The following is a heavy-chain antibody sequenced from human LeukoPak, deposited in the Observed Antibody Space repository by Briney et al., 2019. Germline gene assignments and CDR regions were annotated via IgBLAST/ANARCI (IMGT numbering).Heavy chain of an antibody. V-gene: IGHV4-39*07. J-gene: IGHJ4*02. CDR2: IYYSGST. CDR1: GGSISSSNYY. Sequence: SETLSLTCTVSGGSISSSNYYWGWIRQPPGNGLEWIGSIYYSGSTYYNPSLKSRVTISVDTSKNQFSLKLSSVTAADTAVYYCASGIDYGDARAQGGFDYWGQGTLVTVSS. CDR3: ASGIDYGDARAQGGFDY. D-gene: IGHD4-17*01.